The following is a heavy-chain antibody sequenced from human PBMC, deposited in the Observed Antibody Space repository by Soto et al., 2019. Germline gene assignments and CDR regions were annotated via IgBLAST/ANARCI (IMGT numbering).Heavy chain of an antibody. CDR1: GLTFINYA. D-gene: IGHD6-19*01. CDR3: VGHLYSSGWAAVRR. Sequence: VGSRRLSCAASGLTFINYAMHWVLQAPGKGLERVAAIRYEGSHENYADSVKGRFTISRDNSKNILYLQINSLRAEATTLYSCVGHLYSSGWAAVRRWGKGTLGTASS. J-gene: IGHJ1*01. CDR2: IRYEGSHE. V-gene: IGHV3-30*02.